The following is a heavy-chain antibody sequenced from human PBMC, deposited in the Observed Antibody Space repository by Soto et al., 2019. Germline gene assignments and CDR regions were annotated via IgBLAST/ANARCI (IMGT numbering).Heavy chain of an antibody. D-gene: IGHD2-2*01. V-gene: IGHV3-7*01. CDR3: ARGHIVVVPAAVLYYFDY. CDR1: GFTFSSYW. J-gene: IGHJ4*02. Sequence: EVQLVESGGGLVQPGGSLRLSCAASGFTFSSYWMSWVRQAPGKGLEWVANIKQDGSEKYYVDSVKGRFTFSRDNAKNSLYLQMNSLRAEDTAVYYCARGHIVVVPAAVLYYFDYWGQGTLVTVSS. CDR2: IKQDGSEK.